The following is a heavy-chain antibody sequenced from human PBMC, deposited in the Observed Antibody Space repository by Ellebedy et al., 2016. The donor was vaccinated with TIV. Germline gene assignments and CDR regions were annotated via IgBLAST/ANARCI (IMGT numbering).Heavy chain of an antibody. CDR1: GFTFSSYA. D-gene: IGHD3-16*01. J-gene: IGHJ3*02. CDR3: AKELRTFGGAFDT. CDR2: ISGSGGST. V-gene: IGHV3-23*01. Sequence: GGSLRLXXAASGFTFSSYAMSWVRQAPGKGLEWVSAISGSGGSTYYADSVKGRFTMSRDNSKNTLYLLMNSLTAEDTALYYCAKELRTFGGAFDTWGQGTMATVAS.